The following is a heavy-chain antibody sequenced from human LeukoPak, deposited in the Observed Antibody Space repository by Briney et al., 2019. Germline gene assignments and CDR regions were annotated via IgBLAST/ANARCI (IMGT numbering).Heavy chain of an antibody. CDR1: GGSISTYY. V-gene: IGHV4-59*01. CDR2: IYYSGST. Sequence: SETLSLTCTVSGGSISTYYWSWIRQPPGKGLEWIGYIYYSGSTNYNPSLKSRLTISVDTSKSQFSLKLSSVTAADTAVYYCARGDSGGSGSYYIAVGAFDIWGQGTMVTVSS. J-gene: IGHJ3*02. CDR3: ARGDSGGSGSYYIAVGAFDI. D-gene: IGHD3-10*01.